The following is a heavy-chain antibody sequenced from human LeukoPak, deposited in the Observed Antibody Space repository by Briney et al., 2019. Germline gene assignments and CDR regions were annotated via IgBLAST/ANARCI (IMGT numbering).Heavy chain of an antibody. Sequence: SQTLSLTCTVSGGSISSGGYYWSWIRQPPGKGLEWIGYIYHSGSTYYNPSLKSRVTMSADTSENQFSLKLSSATAADTAVYYCARDSRAWELTPTALDYWGQGTLVTVSS. J-gene: IGHJ4*02. V-gene: IGHV4-30-2*05. D-gene: IGHD1-26*01. CDR1: GGSISSGGYY. CDR3: ARDSRAWELTPTALDY. CDR2: IYHSGST.